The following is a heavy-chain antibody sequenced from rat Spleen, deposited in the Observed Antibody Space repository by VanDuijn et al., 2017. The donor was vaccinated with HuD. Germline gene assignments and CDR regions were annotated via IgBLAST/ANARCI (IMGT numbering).Heavy chain of an antibody. Sequence: EVQLVESGGGLVQPGRSMQLSCAASGFTFDNYYMAWVRQAPTRGLEWVASISPSGRGTYYRDSVKGRFTVSRDNARSTVLLQMDGLRSEDTATYYCVRQDTSGYANWFGFWGQGVMVTVSS. D-gene: IGHD4-3*01. CDR1: GFTFDNYY. CDR3: VRQDTSGYANWFGF. J-gene: IGHJ2*01. CDR2: ISPSGRGT. V-gene: IGHV5-25*01.